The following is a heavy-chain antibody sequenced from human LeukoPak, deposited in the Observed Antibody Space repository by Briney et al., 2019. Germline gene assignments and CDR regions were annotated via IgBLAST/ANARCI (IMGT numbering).Heavy chain of an antibody. CDR1: GFTFSSYS. V-gene: IGHV3-21*01. Sequence: PGGSLRLSCEASGFTFSSYSMNWVRQAPGKGLEWVSSIVLSTYIYYADSVKGRFTISRDNARNSLYLQMNSLRDEDTAVYYCARDPQHSWFDPWGQGTLVTVSS. J-gene: IGHJ5*02. CDR2: IVLSTYI. CDR3: ARDPQHSWFDP.